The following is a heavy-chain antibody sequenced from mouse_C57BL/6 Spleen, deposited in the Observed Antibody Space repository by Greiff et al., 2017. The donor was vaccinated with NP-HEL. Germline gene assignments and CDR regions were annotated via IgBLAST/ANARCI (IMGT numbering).Heavy chain of an antibody. CDR1: GYSITSGYY. J-gene: IGHJ3*01. D-gene: IGHD2-3*01. V-gene: IGHV3-6*01. CDR2: ISYDGSN. Sequence: EVKLLESGPGLVKPSQSLSLTCSVTGYSITSGYYWNWIRQFPGNKLEWMGYISYDGSNNYNPSLKNRISITRDTSKNQFFLKLNSVTTEDTATYHCARVYDGYPAWFAYWGQGTLVTVSA. CDR3: ARVYDGYPAWFAY.